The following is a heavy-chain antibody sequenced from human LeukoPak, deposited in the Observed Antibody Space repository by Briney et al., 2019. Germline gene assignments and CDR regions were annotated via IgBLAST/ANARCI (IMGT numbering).Heavy chain of an antibody. CDR2: INPNSGGT. D-gene: IGHD2-2*01. Sequence: GASVKVSCKASGYTFTGYYMHWVRQAPGQGLEWMGWINPNSGGTNYAQKFQGRVTMTRDTSISTAYMELSRLRSDDTAVYYCARAHCRRISCYVGIFDYWGQGTLVTVSS. V-gene: IGHV1-2*02. J-gene: IGHJ4*02. CDR1: GYTFTGYY. CDR3: ARAHCRRISCYVGIFDY.